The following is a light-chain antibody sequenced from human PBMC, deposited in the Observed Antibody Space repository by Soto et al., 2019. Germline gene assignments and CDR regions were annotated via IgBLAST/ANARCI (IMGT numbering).Light chain of an antibody. CDR2: AAS. CDR3: QQGDSFPIT. Sequence: DIQMTQSPSSVSASVGDRVTITCRASQSISSWLAWSQQKPGTVPKLLIYAASSLQSGVPSRFSGSGAGTEFTLPINSLQPEDCGTYYCQQGDSFPITVVQGTPLESK. V-gene: IGKV1-12*01. J-gene: IGKJ5*01. CDR1: QSISSW.